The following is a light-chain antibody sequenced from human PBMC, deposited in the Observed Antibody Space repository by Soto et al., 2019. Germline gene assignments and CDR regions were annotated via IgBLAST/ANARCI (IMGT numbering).Light chain of an antibody. CDR1: QGIFYN. CDR2: STS. J-gene: IGKJ1*01. V-gene: IGKV3-20*01. Sequence: EIVLPQSHRTLSLSPGERAPLXCRASQGIFYNLAWYQQKPGQAPRLLIYSTSSRATGIPDRFSGSGSGTDYTLTISRLEPEDFAVYYCQQYGNSPWTFGQGTKVDI. CDR3: QQYGNSPWT.